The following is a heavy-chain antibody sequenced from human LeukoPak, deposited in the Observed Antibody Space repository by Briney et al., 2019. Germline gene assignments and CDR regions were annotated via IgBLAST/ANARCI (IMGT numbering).Heavy chain of an antibody. CDR1: GFTFDGYG. J-gene: IGHJ4*02. V-gene: IGHV3-20*04. CDR3: ARDLGDGYNTEFDY. Sequence: GGSLRLSCAASGFTFDGYGMSWVRQAPGKGLEWVSGINWNGGSTGYADSVKGRFTISRDNAKNSLYLQMNSLRAEDTALYYCARDLGDGYNTEFDYWGQGTLVTVSS. D-gene: IGHD5-24*01. CDR2: INWNGGST.